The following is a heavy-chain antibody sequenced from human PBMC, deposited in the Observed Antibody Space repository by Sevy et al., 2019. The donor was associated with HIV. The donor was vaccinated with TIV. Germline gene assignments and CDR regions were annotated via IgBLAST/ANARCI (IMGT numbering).Heavy chain of an antibody. CDR1: GFSVNSNY. CDR3: ARAGTIFGLVRHYFDY. Sequence: GGSLRLSCAASGFSVNSNYMTWVRQAPGKGLDWVSIVYSDGSTKYADALKGRFTISRDNSKNTTYLQMNSLRVEDTAVYYCARAGTIFGLVRHYFDYWGQGTLVTVSS. CDR2: VYSDGST. J-gene: IGHJ4*02. D-gene: IGHD3-3*01. V-gene: IGHV3-66*01.